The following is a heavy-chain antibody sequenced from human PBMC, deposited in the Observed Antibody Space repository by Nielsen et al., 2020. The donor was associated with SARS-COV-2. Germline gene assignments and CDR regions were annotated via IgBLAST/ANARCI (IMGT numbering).Heavy chain of an antibody. CDR2: VHDFGTI. J-gene: IGHJ5*02. Sequence: SETLSLTCTVSDDPITNTRYYWGWIRQPPGKGLEWIGSVHDFGTINYSPSLRSRLTLSVDTSKNQFSLKLASVTAADTAFYYCVRVVRFADYADPWGQGTLVQVSS. CDR3: VRVVRFADYADP. D-gene: IGHD4-17*01. V-gene: IGHV4-39*07. CDR1: DDPITNTRYY.